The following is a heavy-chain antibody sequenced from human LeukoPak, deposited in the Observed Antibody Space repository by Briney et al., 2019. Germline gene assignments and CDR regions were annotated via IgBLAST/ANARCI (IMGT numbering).Heavy chain of an antibody. Sequence: GGSLRLSCAASGFTFSDYAMSWVRQAPGKGLEWVSSTSGGGTTHYADSVKGRFTISRDNSKNTLFLQMNSLRAEDTAVYYCATEYYYDGSASSPFDYWGQGTLVTVSS. CDR3: ATEYYYDGSASSPFDY. CDR2: TSGGGTT. V-gene: IGHV3-23*01. CDR1: GFTFSDYA. J-gene: IGHJ4*02. D-gene: IGHD3-22*01.